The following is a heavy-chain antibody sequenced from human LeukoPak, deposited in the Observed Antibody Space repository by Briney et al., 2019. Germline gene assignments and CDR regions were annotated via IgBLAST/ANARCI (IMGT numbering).Heavy chain of an antibody. D-gene: IGHD3-3*01. CDR3: ARDIGLRFLEWGAIDY. Sequence: GGSLRLSCAASGFTFSSYWMSWVRQAPGKGLEWVANTKQDGSEKYYVDSVKGRFTISRDNAKNSLYLQMNSLRAEDTAVYYCARDIGLRFLEWGAIDYWGQGTLVTVSS. V-gene: IGHV3-7*01. J-gene: IGHJ4*02. CDR1: GFTFSSYW. CDR2: TKQDGSEK.